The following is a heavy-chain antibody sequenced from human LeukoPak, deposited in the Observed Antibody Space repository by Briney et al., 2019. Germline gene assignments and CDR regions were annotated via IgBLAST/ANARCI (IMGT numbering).Heavy chain of an antibody. D-gene: IGHD1-1*01. J-gene: IGHJ4*02. V-gene: IGHV1-18*01. CDR1: GYTFTSYG. CDR3: ARGGTTLAY. CDR2: ISAYNGNT. Sequence: ASVKVSCKASGYTFTSYGISWVRQAPGQGLEWMGWISAYNGNTNYAQKLQGRVTMTRNTSISTAYMELSSLRSEDTAVYYCARGGTTLAYWGQGTLVTVSS.